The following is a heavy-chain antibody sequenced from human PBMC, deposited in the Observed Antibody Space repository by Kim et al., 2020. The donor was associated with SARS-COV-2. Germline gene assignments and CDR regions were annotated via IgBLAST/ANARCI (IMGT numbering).Heavy chain of an antibody. D-gene: IGHD5-12*01. V-gene: IGHV1-69*04. CDR1: GGTFSSYA. Sequence: SVKVSCKASGGTFSSYAISWVRQAPGQGLEWMGRIIPILGIANYAQKFQGRVTITADKSTSTAYMELSSLRSEDTAVYYCARFWNRDGYNWNYFDYWGQGTLVTVSS. J-gene: IGHJ4*02. CDR3: ARFWNRDGYNWNYFDY. CDR2: IIPILGIA.